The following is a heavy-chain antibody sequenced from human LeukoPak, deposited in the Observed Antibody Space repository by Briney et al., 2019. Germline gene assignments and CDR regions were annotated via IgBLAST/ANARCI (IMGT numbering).Heavy chain of an antibody. CDR1: GYTFTGYY. J-gene: IGHJ6*02. CDR2: INPNSGGT. D-gene: IGHD3-16*02. V-gene: IGHV1-2*02. CDR3: ARGGLRLGELSSHYYGMDV. Sequence: ASVKVSCKASGYTFTGYYMHWVRQAPGQGLEWMGWINPNSGGTNYAQKFQGRVTMTRDTSISTAYMELSRLRSDDTAVYYRARGGLRLGELSSHYYGMDVWGQGTTVTVSS.